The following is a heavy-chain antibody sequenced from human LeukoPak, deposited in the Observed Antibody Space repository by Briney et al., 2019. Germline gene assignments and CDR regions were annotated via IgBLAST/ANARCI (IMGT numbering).Heavy chain of an antibody. CDR2: INPSGGST. Sequence: ASVKVSCKASGYTFTSYGISWVRQAPGQGLEWMGIINPSGGSTSYAQKFQGRVTMTRDTSTSTVYMELSSLRSEHTAVYYCARDRPVTTDYWGQGTLVTVSS. V-gene: IGHV1-46*01. D-gene: IGHD4-11*01. J-gene: IGHJ4*02. CDR3: ARDRPVTTDY. CDR1: GYTFTSYG.